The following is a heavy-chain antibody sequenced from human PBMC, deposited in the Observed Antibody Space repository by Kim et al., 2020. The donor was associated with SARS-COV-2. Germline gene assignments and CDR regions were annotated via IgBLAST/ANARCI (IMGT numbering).Heavy chain of an antibody. J-gene: IGHJ3*02. Sequence: SETLSLTCTVSGGSISSYYWSWIRQPPGKGLEWIGYIYYSGSTNYNPSLKSRVTISVDTSKNQFSLKLSSVTAADTAVYYCARDPRDGYNSIWGQGTMVT. CDR3: ARDPRDGYNSI. V-gene: IGHV4-59*13. CDR2: IYYSGST. D-gene: IGHD5-12*01. CDR1: GGSISSYY.